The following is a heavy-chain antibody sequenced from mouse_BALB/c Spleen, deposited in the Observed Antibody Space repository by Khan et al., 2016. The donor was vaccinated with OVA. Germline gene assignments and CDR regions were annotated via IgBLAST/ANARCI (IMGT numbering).Heavy chain of an antibody. CDR2: IDPANGNT. CDR1: GFNIKDTY. D-gene: IGHD4-1*01. V-gene: IGHV14-3*02. J-gene: IGHJ4*01. CDR3: ARGELGPDYYAMDY. Sequence: EVQLQQSGADLVKPGASVKLSCTASGFNIKDTYMHWVKQRPEQGLEWIGRIDPANGNTEYDPKFQGKATITADTSSNTAYLQLSSLTAEDTAVYCCARGELGPDYYAMDYWGQGTSVTVSS.